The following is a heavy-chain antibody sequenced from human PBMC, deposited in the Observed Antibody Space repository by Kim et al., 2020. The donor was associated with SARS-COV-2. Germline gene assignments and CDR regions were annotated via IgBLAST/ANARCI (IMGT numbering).Heavy chain of an antibody. J-gene: IGHJ6*02. Sequence: SETLSLTCTVSGGSISSGGYYWSWIRQHPGKGLEWIGYIYYSGSTYYNPSLKSRVTISVDTSKNQFSLKLSSVTAADTAVYYCARDGSSSLYGMDVWGQGTTVTVSS. CDR1: GGSISSGGYY. V-gene: IGHV4-31*03. CDR2: IYYSGST. D-gene: IGHD6-13*01. CDR3: ARDGSSSLYGMDV.